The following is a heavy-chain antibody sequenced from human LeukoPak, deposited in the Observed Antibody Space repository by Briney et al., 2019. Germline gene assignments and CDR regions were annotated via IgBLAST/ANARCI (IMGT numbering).Heavy chain of an antibody. CDR2: IYSGGST. Sequence: GGSLRLSRAASGFTVSSNYMSWVRQAPGKGLEWVSVIYSGGSTYYADSVKGRFTISRDNSKNTLYLQMNSLRAEDAAVYYCARGVDTFDYWGQGTLVTVSS. J-gene: IGHJ4*02. D-gene: IGHD2-15*01. V-gene: IGHV3-53*01. CDR3: ARGVDTFDY. CDR1: GFTVSSNY.